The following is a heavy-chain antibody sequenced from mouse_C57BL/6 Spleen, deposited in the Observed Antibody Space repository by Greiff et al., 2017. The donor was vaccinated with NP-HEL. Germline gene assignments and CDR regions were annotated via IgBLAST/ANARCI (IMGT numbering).Heavy chain of an antibody. CDR2: ISSGSSTI. D-gene: IGHD3-3*01. V-gene: IGHV5-17*01. CDR3: AREGPYFDY. Sequence: DVKLQESGGGLVKPGGSLKLSCAASGFTFSDYGMHWVRQAPEKGLEWVAYISSGSSTIYYADTVKGRFTISRDNAKNTLFLQMTSLRSEDTAMYYCAREGPYFDYWGQGTTLTVSS. J-gene: IGHJ2*01. CDR1: GFTFSDYG.